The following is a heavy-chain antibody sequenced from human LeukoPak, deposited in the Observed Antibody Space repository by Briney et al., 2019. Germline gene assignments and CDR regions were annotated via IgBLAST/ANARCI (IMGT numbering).Heavy chain of an antibody. D-gene: IGHD6-13*01. CDR2: IYHSGST. J-gene: IGHJ5*02. CDR3: ARAGYSPSLFDP. Sequence: PSETLSLTCAVSGGSISSSNWWSWVRQPPGKGLEWIGEIYHSGSTNYNPSLKSRVTISVDTSKNQFSLKLSSVTAADTAVYYCARAGYSPSLFDPWGQGTLVTVSS. CDR1: GGSISSSNW. V-gene: IGHV4-4*02.